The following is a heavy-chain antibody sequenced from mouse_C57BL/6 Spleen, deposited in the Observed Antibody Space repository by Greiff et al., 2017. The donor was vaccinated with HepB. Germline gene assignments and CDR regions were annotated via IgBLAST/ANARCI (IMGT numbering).Heavy chain of an antibody. CDR1: GYTFTSYW. J-gene: IGHJ4*01. CDR3: EREEAMDY. CDR2: INPSNGGT. V-gene: IGHV1-53*01. Sequence: VQLQQPGPDLVKPGASVKLSCKASGYTFTSYWMPWVKPRPGHGLEWIGNINPSNGGTNYTARFKSKATLPVDKSSSPAYMQLSSLTSEDSAVYYCEREEAMDYWGQGTSVTVSS.